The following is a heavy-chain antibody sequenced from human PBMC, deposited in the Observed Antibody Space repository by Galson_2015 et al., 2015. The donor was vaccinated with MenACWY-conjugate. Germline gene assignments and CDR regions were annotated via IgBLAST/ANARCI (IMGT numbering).Heavy chain of an antibody. V-gene: IGHV3-23*01. Sequence: SLRLSCAASGFTFSSYAMSWVRQAPGKGLEWVSGISGNGGSTFYADSVKGRFTLSRDNSKNTLYLQMNSLRAEDTAVYYCAKEEGWGGGDCYPPDYWGQGTLVTVSS. J-gene: IGHJ4*02. CDR3: AKEEGWGGGDCYPPDY. CDR2: ISGNGGST. D-gene: IGHD2-21*02. CDR1: GFTFSSYA.